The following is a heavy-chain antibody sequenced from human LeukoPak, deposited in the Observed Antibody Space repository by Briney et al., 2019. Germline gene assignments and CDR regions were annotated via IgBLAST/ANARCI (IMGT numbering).Heavy chain of an antibody. D-gene: IGHD5-18*01. V-gene: IGHV3-30*18. Sequence: HPGGSLRLSCAASGFTFRSYGMHWVRQAPGKGLEWVAVISYDGSNKYYADSVKGRFTISRDNSKNTLYLQMNSLRAEDTAVYYCAKDSGYSYGSQLGGWGQGALVTVSS. J-gene: IGHJ4*02. CDR1: GFTFRSYG. CDR3: AKDSGYSYGSQLGG. CDR2: ISYDGSNK.